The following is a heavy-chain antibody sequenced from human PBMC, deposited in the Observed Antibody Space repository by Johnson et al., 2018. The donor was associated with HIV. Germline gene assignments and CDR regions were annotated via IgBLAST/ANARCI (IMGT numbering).Heavy chain of an antibody. Sequence: VQLVESGGGLVQPGGSLRLSCAASGFTFSSYWMHWVRQAPGKGLVWVSRINNDGSSTTYADSVKGRFTISRDNAKNTLYLQMNSLRAEDTAVYYGARGPTDYYDSSGYWSDAFDIWGQGTMVTVSS. CDR3: ARGPTDYYDSSGYWSDAFDI. V-gene: IGHV3-74*02. CDR1: GFTFSSYW. CDR2: INNDGSST. D-gene: IGHD3-22*01. J-gene: IGHJ3*02.